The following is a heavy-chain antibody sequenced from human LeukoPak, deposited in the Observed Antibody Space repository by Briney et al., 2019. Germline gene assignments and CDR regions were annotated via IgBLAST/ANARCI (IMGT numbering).Heavy chain of an antibody. V-gene: IGHV1-24*01. CDR2: FDPEDGET. D-gene: IGHD6-19*01. CDR3: ATAAVAGTKLKLSLDY. CDR1: GYTLTELS. Sequence: GASVKVSCKVSGYTLTELSMHWVRQAPGKGLEWMGGFDPEDGETIYAQKFQGRVTMTEDTSTDTAYMELSSLRSEDTAVYYCATAAVAGTKLKLSLDYWGQGTLVTVSS. J-gene: IGHJ4*02.